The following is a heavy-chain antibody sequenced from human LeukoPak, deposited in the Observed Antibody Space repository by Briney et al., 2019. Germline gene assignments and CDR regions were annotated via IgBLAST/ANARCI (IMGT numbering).Heavy chain of an antibody. CDR3: ASQKNYDFWSGQRGRYFDY. V-gene: IGHV3-7*01. Sequence: PGGSLRLSCAASGFSFNDYYMTWIRQAPGKGLEWVANIKQDGSEKYYVDSVKGRFTISRDNAKNSLYLQMNSLRAEDTAVYYCASQKNYDFWSGQRGRYFDYWGQGTLVTVSS. CDR2: IKQDGSEK. CDR1: GFSFNDYY. J-gene: IGHJ4*02. D-gene: IGHD3-3*01.